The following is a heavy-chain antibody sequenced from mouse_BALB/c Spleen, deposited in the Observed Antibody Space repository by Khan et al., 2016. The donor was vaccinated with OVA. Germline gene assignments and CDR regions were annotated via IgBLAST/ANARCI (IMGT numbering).Heavy chain of an antibody. D-gene: IGHD1-1*01. CDR3: ARVYWGDFDY. CDR1: GYSITSDYA. J-gene: IGHJ2*01. CDR2: ISYSGNT. Sequence: EVQLQESGPGLVKPSQSLSLTCTVTGYSITSDYAWNWIRQFPGNKLEWMGYISYSGNTNYNPSLRSRISITRDTSKNQFFLQLNSVTTEDTATLYWARVYWGDFDYWGQGTTLTVSS. V-gene: IGHV3-2*02.